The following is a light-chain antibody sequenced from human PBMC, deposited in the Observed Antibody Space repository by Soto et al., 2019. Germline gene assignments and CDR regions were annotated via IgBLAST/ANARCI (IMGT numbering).Light chain of an antibody. CDR3: VSFAGGTYV. CDR1: SGDVGAYIF. J-gene: IGLJ1*01. CDR2: DVN. V-gene: IGLV2-8*01. Sequence: QSALTQPPSASGSPGQSVTISCPGTSGDVGAYIFVSWYQQHPGKAPKLMVYDVNRRPPGVPDRFFGSKSGNTAYLTVSGLQAEDEADYYCVSFAGGTYVFGTGTKVTVL.